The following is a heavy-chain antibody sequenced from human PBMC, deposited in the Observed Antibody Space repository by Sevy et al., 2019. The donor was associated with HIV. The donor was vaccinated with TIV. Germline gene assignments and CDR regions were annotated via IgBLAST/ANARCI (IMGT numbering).Heavy chain of an antibody. CDR2: FDPEDGET. D-gene: IGHD1-26*01. CDR3: ATPNNSGSYYYGMDV. V-gene: IGHV1-24*01. Sequence: ASVKVSCRVSGYTLTELSMHWVRQAPGKGLEWMGGFDPEDGETIYAQKFQGRVTMTEDTSTDTAYMELSSLRSEDTAVYYCATPNNSGSYYYGMDVWGQGTTVTVSS. CDR1: GYTLTELS. J-gene: IGHJ6*02.